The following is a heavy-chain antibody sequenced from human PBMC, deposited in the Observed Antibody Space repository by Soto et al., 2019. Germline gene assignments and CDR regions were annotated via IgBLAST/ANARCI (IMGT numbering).Heavy chain of an antibody. D-gene: IGHD3-10*01. CDR2: ISGSGGYT. J-gene: IGHJ4*02. CDR1: GLTFSSYA. Sequence: EVQLLESGGDLVQPGGSLRLSCVASGLTFSSYAMSWVRQAPGKGLEWVSVISGSGGYTDYADSVKGRFTISRDNSKNTLYLQMNSLRAEDTALYYCEKRFRGVLLNPEVDWGQGTLVTVSS. V-gene: IGHV3-23*01. CDR3: EKRFRGVLLNPEVD.